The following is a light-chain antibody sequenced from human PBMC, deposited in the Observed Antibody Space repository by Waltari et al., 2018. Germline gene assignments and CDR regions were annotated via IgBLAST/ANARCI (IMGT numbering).Light chain of an antibody. J-gene: IGLJ2*01. CDR1: SSAVGCYNY. Sequence: QSALTQPASVSGSPGQSIPISCPGTSSAVGCYNYFSWHQQHPGKAPKRRIYEVSHRPSGVSKRFSGSKSGNTASLTISGLQAEDEADYYCTSYTSSSTLVFGGGTKLTVL. V-gene: IGLV2-14*01. CDR2: EVS. CDR3: TSYTSSSTLV.